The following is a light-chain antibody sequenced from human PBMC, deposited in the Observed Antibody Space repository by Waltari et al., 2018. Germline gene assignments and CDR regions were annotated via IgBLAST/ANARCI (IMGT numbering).Light chain of an antibody. Sequence: LVLTQSPSASASLGASVKLTCTLSSGYSSNVIAWLQQQPGKGPRYLMKVNRDGSHRKGDDIPDRFSASNSGTEYYLTFSSLQSEDEADYYCQTGGHGTWVFGGGTKLTVL. CDR1: SGYSSNV. V-gene: IGLV4-69*01. J-gene: IGLJ3*02. CDR3: QTGGHGTWV. CDR2: VNRDGSH.